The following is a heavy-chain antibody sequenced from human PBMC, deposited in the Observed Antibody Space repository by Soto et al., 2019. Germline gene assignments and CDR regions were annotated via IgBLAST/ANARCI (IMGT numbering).Heavy chain of an antibody. D-gene: IGHD2-2*01. CDR3: ARVGHQLTNSFNP. CDR2: IYYSGST. CDR1: GGSNSEHY. Sequence: PATLSLTSTDSGGSNSEHYVSWRRRPPGKGLEWIGYIYYSGSTNYNPSLKSRVTISVDTSKNQFSLKLSSVTAADTAVYYCARVGHQLTNSFNPWGQGNLVTVAS. V-gene: IGHV4-59*11. J-gene: IGHJ5*02.